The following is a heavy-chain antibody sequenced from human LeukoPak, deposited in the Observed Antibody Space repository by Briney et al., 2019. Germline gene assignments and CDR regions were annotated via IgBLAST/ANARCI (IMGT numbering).Heavy chain of an antibody. CDR2: INPNSGGT. Sequence: ASVKVSCKASGYTFIGYYMHWVRQAPGQGLEWMGWINPNSGGTNYAQKFQGRVTMTRDTSISTAYMELSRLRSDDTAVYYCARGRYDYVWGSYAEIDYWGQGTLVTVSS. J-gene: IGHJ4*02. V-gene: IGHV1-2*02. CDR1: GYTFIGYY. CDR3: ARGRYDYVWGSYAEIDY. D-gene: IGHD3-16*01.